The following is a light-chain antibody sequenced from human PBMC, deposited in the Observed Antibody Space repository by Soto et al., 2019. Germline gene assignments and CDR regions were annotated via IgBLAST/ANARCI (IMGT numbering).Light chain of an antibody. Sequence: QSVLTQPPSVTGAPGQRVSISCTGSTSNIGAPYDVHWYQHLPGTAPKLLIYGDNSRPSGVPDRFSGSKSGTSASLAITRLQAEHEADYYCQSYDISLHNYVFGTGTKVTV. CDR1: TSNIGAPYD. V-gene: IGLV1-40*01. CDR3: QSYDISLHNYV. J-gene: IGLJ1*01. CDR2: GDN.